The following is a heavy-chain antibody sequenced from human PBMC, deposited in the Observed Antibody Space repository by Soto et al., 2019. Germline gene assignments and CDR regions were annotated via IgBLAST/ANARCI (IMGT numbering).Heavy chain of an antibody. CDR2: IWNGRNSE. CDR1: GFTFSTFG. CDR3: VTERRNYEFDY. Sequence: QVQLVESGGGVVQPGRSLRLSCAASGFTFSTFGMHWVRQSPGKGLEWVAVIWNGRNSEDYADSVKGRFTIPRDNSKNTLYLQMNSLRAEDTAMYYCVTERRNYEFDYWGQGILVTVSS. D-gene: IGHD1-7*01. J-gene: IGHJ4*02. V-gene: IGHV3-33*01.